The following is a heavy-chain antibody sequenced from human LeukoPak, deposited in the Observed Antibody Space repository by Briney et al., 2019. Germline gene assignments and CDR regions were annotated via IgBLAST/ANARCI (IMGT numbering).Heavy chain of an antibody. J-gene: IGHJ4*02. CDR1: GSTFSSYA. D-gene: IGHD2-21*01. CDR2: ISGSGGST. CDR3: ARKDSRRYIFPFEY. Sequence: GGSLRLSCAASGSTFSSYAMSWVRQAPGKGLEWVSAISGSGGSTYYADSVKGRFTISRDNSKNRLYLQMNSLRAEDTAVYYCARKDSRRYIFPFEYWGQGTLVTVSS. V-gene: IGHV3-23*01.